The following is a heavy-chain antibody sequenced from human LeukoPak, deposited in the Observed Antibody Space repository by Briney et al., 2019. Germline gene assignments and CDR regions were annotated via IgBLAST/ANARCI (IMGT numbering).Heavy chain of an antibody. J-gene: IGHJ6*03. CDR1: GGSISSSNYY. Sequence: PSETLSLTCTVSGGSISSSNYYWGWIRQPPGKGLEWIGSIHYGGSTNYNPSLKSRVTISVDTSKNQFSLKLSSVTAADTAVYYCAREGRYFDWLLSYYYYYMDVWGKGTTVTVSS. CDR2: IHYGGST. V-gene: IGHV4-39*07. D-gene: IGHD3-9*01. CDR3: AREGRYFDWLLSYYYYYMDV.